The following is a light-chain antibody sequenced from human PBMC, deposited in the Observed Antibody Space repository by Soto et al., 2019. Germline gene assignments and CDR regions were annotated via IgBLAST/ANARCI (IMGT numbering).Light chain of an antibody. J-gene: IGKJ1*01. CDR1: QSISSY. V-gene: IGKV1-39*01. Sequence: DIQMTQSPSSLSASVGDRVTITCRASQSISSYLNWYQQKPRKAPKLLIYAASSLQSGVASRFSGSGSRTDFTLTISRLQPEDFATYYCQQSYSTPRTFGQGTKVEIK. CDR3: QQSYSTPRT. CDR2: AAS.